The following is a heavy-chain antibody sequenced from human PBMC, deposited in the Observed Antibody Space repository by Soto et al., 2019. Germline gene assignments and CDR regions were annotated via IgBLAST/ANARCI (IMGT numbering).Heavy chain of an antibody. CDR1: GGSVSSGSYY. D-gene: IGHD4-17*01. Sequence: QVQLQESGPGLVKPSETLSLTCTVSGGSVSSGSYYWSWIRQPPGKGLEWIGYIYYSGSTNYNPSLKSRVXXSXDXXKNQFSLKLSSVTAADTAVYYCARDLTVTPNWFDPWGQGTLVTVSS. V-gene: IGHV4-61*01. CDR3: ARDLTVTPNWFDP. J-gene: IGHJ5*02. CDR2: IYYSGST.